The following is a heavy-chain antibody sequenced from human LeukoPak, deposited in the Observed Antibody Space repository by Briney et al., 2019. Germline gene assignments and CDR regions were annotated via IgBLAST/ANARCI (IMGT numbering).Heavy chain of an antibody. J-gene: IGHJ6*02. D-gene: IGHD1-14*01. Sequence: ASVKVSCKASGYTFTGYYMHWVRQAPGQGLEWMGWINPNSGGTNYAQKFQGWVTMIRDTSISTAYMELSRLRSDDTAVYYCARILITSQNIATHGTPSYYYYGMDVWGQGTTVTVSS. CDR3: ARILITSQNIATHGTPSYYYYGMDV. V-gene: IGHV1-2*04. CDR1: GYTFTGYY. CDR2: INPNSGGT.